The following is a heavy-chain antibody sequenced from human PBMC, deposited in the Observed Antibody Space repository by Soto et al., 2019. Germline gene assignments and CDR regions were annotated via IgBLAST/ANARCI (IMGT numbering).Heavy chain of an antibody. CDR2: VTADGGT. Sequence: EVQVLESGGGLVQPGGSLRLSCEGSGFTVSSHAMTWIRQAPGKGPEWVSTVTADGGTYYADSVKGRFAMSRDTSENTLYLQMNILGAEDTAAYYCAPRVSCSGGSCQYDAFAIRGQGTMVTVSS. D-gene: IGHD2-15*01. J-gene: IGHJ3*02. V-gene: IGHV3-23*01. CDR1: GFTVSSHA. CDR3: APRVSCSGGSCQYDAFAI.